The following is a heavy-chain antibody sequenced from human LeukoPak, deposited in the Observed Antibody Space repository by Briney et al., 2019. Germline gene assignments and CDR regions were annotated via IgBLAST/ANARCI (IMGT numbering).Heavy chain of an antibody. CDR1: GYTFTSYY. CDR2: INPSGGST. V-gene: IGHV1-46*01. J-gene: IGHJ4*02. CDR3: ARDRVTMIRRFDY. Sequence: ASVKVSCKASGYTFTSYYMHWVRQAPGQGLEWMGIINPSGGSTSYAQKFQGRVTKTRDTSTSTVHMELSSLRSEDTAVYYCARDRVTMIRRFDYWGQGTLVTVSS. D-gene: IGHD3-22*01.